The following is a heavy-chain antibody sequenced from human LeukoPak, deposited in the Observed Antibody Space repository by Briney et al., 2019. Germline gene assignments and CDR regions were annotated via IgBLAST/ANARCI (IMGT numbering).Heavy chain of an antibody. CDR1: GGSISSSSYY. CDR3: ARDENYYDSSGYPYYFDY. CDR2: IYYSGST. J-gene: IGHJ4*02. D-gene: IGHD3-22*01. Sequence: KPSETLSLTCTVSGGSISSSSYYWGWIRQPPGKGLEWIGSIYYSGSTYYNPSLKSRVTISVDTSKNQFSLKLSSVTAADTAVYYCARDENYYDSSGYPYYFDYWGQGTLVTVSS. V-gene: IGHV4-39*07.